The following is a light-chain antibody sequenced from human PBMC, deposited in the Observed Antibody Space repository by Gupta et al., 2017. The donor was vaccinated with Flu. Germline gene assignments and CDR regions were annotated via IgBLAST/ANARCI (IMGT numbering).Light chain of an antibody. CDR2: GAS. J-gene: IGKJ4*01. CDR1: QSVASH. CDR3: QHNNNWPLT. Sequence: VMTPSLATLSVSPGQRATLSCRASQSVASHLVWYQQRPGHAPMLLIYGASSRATGIPARFSGRGSGTEFTLTISSQHSEDFAIYYCQHNNNWPLTFGRGTKVEIK. V-gene: IGKV3-15*01.